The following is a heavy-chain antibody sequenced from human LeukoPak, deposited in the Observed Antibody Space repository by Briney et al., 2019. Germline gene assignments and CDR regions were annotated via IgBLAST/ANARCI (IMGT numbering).Heavy chain of an antibody. V-gene: IGHV5-51*01. CDR1: GYSFTNYW. CDR2: IYPGDSDT. J-gene: IGHJ4*02. CDR3: ARRAYCGGDCYFDY. Sequence: GESLKISCKGSGYSFTNYWIAWVRQMPGEGLEWMGIIYPGDSDTRYSPSFQGQVTISADKSISTAYLQWSSLKASDTAMYYCARRAYCGGDCYFDYWGQGTLVTVSS. D-gene: IGHD2-21*02.